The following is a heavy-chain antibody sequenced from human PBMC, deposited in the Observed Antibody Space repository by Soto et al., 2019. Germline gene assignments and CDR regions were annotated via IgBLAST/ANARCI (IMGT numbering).Heavy chain of an antibody. CDR1: GGSISSGGYY. Sequence: PSETLSLTCTVSGGSISSGGYYWSWIRQHPGKGLEWIGYIYYSGSTYYNPSLKSRVTISVDTSKNQFSLKLSSVTAADTAVYYCARSRISNGLYYYYGMDVWGQGTTVTVSS. D-gene: IGHD5-18*01. CDR2: IYYSGST. V-gene: IGHV4-31*03. CDR3: ARSRISNGLYYYYGMDV. J-gene: IGHJ6*02.